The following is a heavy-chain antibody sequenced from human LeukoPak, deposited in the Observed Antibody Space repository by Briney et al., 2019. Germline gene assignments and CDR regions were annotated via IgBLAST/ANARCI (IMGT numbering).Heavy chain of an antibody. V-gene: IGHV6-1*01. D-gene: IGHD2-2*01. CDR2: TYYRSTWYN. CDR1: GDSVSSNSVT. Sequence: PSQTLSLTCAISGDSVSSNSVTWNWIRQSPSRGLGWLGRTYYRSTWYNDYAVSMRGRITVNPDTSKNQFSLHLNSVTPEDTAVYYCARRLTQYDCFDPWGQGILVTVSS. CDR3: ARRLTQYDCFDP. J-gene: IGHJ5*02.